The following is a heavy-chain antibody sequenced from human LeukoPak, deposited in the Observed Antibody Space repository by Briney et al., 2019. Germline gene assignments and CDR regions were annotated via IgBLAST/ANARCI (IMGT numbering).Heavy chain of an antibody. J-gene: IGHJ3*02. CDR3: ARGGPYPPKSITMIVVVDDAFDI. CDR1: GFTFSSYA. V-gene: IGHV3-30*04. D-gene: IGHD3-22*01. CDR2: ISYDGSDI. Sequence: GGSLRLSCAASGFTFSSYAMHWVRQAPGKGLEWVAVISYDGSDIYYADSVKGRFTISRDNSKNTLYMQMNSLRAEDTAVYYCARGGPYPPKSITMIVVVDDAFDIWGQGTMVTVSS.